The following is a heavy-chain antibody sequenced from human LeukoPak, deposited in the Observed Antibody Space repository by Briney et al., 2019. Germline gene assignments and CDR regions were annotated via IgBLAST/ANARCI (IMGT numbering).Heavy chain of an antibody. CDR3: ARDRRWPQTIFDY. J-gene: IGHJ4*02. CDR1: GGSISSGGYY. CDR2: IYYSGST. Sequence: PSETLSLSCTVSGGSISSGGYYWSWIRQHPGKGLEWIGYIYYSGSTYYNPSLKSRVTISVDTSKNQFSLKLSSVTAADTAVYYCARDRRWPQTIFDYWGQGTLVTVSS. V-gene: IGHV4-31*03. D-gene: IGHD4-23*01.